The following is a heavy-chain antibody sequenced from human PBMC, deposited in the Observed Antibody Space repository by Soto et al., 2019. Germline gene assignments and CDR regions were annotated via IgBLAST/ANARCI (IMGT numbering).Heavy chain of an antibody. CDR3: AKGLEQSGIAVAGLFDY. V-gene: IGHV1-18*04. D-gene: IGHD6-19*01. CDR2: INPYNANT. J-gene: IGHJ4*02. Sequence: GGSLRLSCEASGYTFTNHGINWVRQAPGQGLEWMGWINPYNANTNYAQKLQGRVTMTTDTSTSTAYMDLRSLTSDDTAVYYCAKGLEQSGIAVAGLFDYWGQGTLVTVSS. CDR1: GYTFTNHG.